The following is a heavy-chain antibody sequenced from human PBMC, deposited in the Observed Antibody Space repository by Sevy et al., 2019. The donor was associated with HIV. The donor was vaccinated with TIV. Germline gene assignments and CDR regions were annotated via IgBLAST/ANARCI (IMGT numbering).Heavy chain of an antibody. D-gene: IGHD4-17*01. J-gene: IGHJ4*02. CDR1: GGSFSGYY. CDR3: ARGPSHDYGGNSVGGG. V-gene: IGHV4-34*01. Sequence: SETLSLTCAVYGGSFSGYYWSWIRQPPGKGLEWIGEINHSGSTNYNPSLKSRVTISVDTSKNQLSLKLSSVTATDTAGYYCARGPSHDYGGNSVGGGWGQGTLVTVSS. CDR2: INHSGST.